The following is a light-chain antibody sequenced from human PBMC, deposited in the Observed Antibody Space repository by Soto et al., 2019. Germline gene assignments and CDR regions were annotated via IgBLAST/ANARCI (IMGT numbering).Light chain of an antibody. Sequence: SYELTQPPSVSLAPGQTARITCGGRNIGVKSVHWYQQKPGQAPVLIVFDDSDRPSGIPGRFSGSNSGDTATLTISRVEAGDEADYYCQLWDTDSDHQVFSGGTKLTVL. CDR2: DDS. J-gene: IGLJ3*02. V-gene: IGLV3-21*02. CDR3: QLWDTDSDHQV. CDR1: NIGVKS.